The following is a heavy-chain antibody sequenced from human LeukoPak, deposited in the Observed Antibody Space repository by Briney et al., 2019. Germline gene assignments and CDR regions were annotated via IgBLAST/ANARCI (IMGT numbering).Heavy chain of an antibody. V-gene: IGHV3-21*01. Sequence: GGSLRLSCTASGFIFSTYSMIWVRQAPGKGLEWVSSISSGSSNIYYADSVKGRFTISRDNAQNSLYLQMNSLRAEDTAVYYCAKGDVSVTREFDYWGQGTMVIVSS. CDR3: AKGDVSVTREFDY. CDR1: GFIFSTYS. D-gene: IGHD7-27*01. CDR2: ISSGSSNI. J-gene: IGHJ3*01.